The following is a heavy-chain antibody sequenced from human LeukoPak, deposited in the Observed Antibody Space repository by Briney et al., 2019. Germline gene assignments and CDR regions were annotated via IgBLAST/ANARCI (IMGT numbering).Heavy chain of an antibody. Sequence: GGSLRLSCAASGFTVSTNYMNWVRQAPGKGLEWVSIIFSGGSTYYADSVKGRFTISRDNSKNTLYLQMNSLRAEDTAVYYCAKGNDDSSGYYFRRWYYFDYWGQGTLVTVSS. CDR3: AKGNDDSSGYYFRRWYYFDY. V-gene: IGHV3-53*01. CDR2: IFSGGST. D-gene: IGHD3-22*01. J-gene: IGHJ4*02. CDR1: GFTVSTNY.